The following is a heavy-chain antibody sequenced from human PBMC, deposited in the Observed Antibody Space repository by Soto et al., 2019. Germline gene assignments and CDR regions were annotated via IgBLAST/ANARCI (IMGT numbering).Heavy chain of an antibody. CDR3: ATEENYFDP. CDR1: GYTFTSFG. D-gene: IGHD3-10*01. Sequence: ASVKVSCKASGYTFTSFGISWVRQAPGQGLEWMGSISAYNGDTNYAQKFQGRVTMTTDTSANTAYMELRSLRSDDTAVYYCATEENYFDPLGQGTMVTVSS. CDR2: ISAYNGDT. J-gene: IGHJ5*02. V-gene: IGHV1-18*01.